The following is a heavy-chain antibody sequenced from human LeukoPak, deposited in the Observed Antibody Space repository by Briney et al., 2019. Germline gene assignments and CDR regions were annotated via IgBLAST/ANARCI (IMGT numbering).Heavy chain of an antibody. J-gene: IGHJ4*02. Sequence: TPSETLSLTCTVSGDSIYNSDYYWGWIRQPPGKGLEWIGSIFYGGSTYYKPSLESRVTVSIATSKSQFSLNLRSVTAADTAVYYCARFGSRIQTGASFGFDSWGQGILVLVSS. V-gene: IGHV4-39*07. D-gene: IGHD3-10*01. CDR2: IFYGGST. CDR1: GDSIYNSDYY. CDR3: ARFGSRIQTGASFGFDS.